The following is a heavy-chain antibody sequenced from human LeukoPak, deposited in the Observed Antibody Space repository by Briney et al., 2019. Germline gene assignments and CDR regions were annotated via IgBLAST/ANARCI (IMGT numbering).Heavy chain of an antibody. Sequence: ASVKVSCKASGYTFTTYGISWVRQAPGQGLEWMGWISAYNGDTNYAQKFQGRVTMTTDTSTITAYMEMRSLRSDDTAVYFCARGRPESPFDPWGQGTLVTVSS. CDR2: ISAYNGDT. J-gene: IGHJ5*02. CDR1: GYTFTTYG. CDR3: ARGRPESPFDP. D-gene: IGHD1-1*01. V-gene: IGHV1-18*01.